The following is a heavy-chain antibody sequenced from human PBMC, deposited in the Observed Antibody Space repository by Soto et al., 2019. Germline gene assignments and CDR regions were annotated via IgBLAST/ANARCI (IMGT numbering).Heavy chain of an antibody. CDR1: GGSFSGYY. V-gene: IGHV4-34*01. CDR3: ARTLVTHYYYYYGMDV. CDR2: INHSGST. D-gene: IGHD2-8*02. Sequence: PSETLSLTCAVYGGSFSGYYWSLLRQPPGKGLEWIGEINHSGSTNYNPSLKSRVTISVDTSKNQFSLKLSSVTAADTAVYYCARTLVTHYYYYYGMDVWGQGTTVTVSS. J-gene: IGHJ6*02.